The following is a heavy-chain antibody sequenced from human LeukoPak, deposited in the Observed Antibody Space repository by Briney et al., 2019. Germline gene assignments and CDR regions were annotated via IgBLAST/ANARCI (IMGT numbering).Heavy chain of an antibody. V-gene: IGHV4-34*01. Sequence: KTSETLSLTCAVYGGSFSGYYWSWVRQPPGKGLEWIGEINHSGSTNYNPSLKSRVTISVDTSKNQFSLKLSSVTAADTAVYYCARGFSYYGSGSYDEAHFDYWGQGTLVTVSS. CDR1: GGSFSGYY. D-gene: IGHD3-10*01. CDR3: ARGFSYYGSGSYDEAHFDY. CDR2: INHSGST. J-gene: IGHJ4*02.